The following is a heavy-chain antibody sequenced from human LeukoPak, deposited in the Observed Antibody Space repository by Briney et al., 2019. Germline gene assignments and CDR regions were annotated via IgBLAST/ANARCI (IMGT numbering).Heavy chain of an antibody. J-gene: IGHJ4*02. Sequence: GGSLRLSCAASEFSVGSNYMTWVRQAPGKGLEWVSLIYSGGSTYYADSVKGRFTISRDNSKNTLYLQMNSLRAEDTAVFYCARSRYDYIWGIDYWGQGTLVTISS. CDR2: IYSGGST. D-gene: IGHD3-16*01. CDR1: EFSVGSNY. V-gene: IGHV3-66*01. CDR3: ARSRYDYIWGIDY.